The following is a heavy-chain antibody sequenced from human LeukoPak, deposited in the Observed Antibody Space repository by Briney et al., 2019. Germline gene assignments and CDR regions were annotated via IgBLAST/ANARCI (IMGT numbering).Heavy chain of an antibody. D-gene: IGHD7-27*01. V-gene: IGHV3-64*01. CDR1: GFTFSSFA. CDR2: ISHNGGST. CDR3: ARDLGKNILILWEPPQGQRGYFDC. J-gene: IGHJ4*02. Sequence: LPGGSLRLSCTASGFTFSSFAMHWVRQAPGKGLEYVAGISHNGGSTYYGKSLKGRFSISRDNSKNTLYLQMGRLRADDMAVYYCARDLGKNILILWEPPQGQRGYFDCWGQGTLVTVSS.